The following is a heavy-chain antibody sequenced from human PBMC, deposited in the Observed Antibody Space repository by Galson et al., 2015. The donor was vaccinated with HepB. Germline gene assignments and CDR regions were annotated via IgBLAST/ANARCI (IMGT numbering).Heavy chain of an antibody. J-gene: IGHJ3*02. Sequence: SLRLSCAASGFTFSTYRMNWVRQAPGKGLEWVANIKQDGSEKYYVDSVEGRFTISRDNAKNSLYLQMNSLRAEDTAVYYCARVPLTYYYDPAVAFDIWGQGTMVTVSS. V-gene: IGHV3-7*03. CDR3: ARVPLTYYYDPAVAFDI. CDR1: GFTFSTYR. D-gene: IGHD3-22*01. CDR2: IKQDGSEK.